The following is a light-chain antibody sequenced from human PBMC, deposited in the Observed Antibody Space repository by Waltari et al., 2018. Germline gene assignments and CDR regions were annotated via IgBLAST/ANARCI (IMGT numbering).Light chain of an antibody. V-gene: IGLV1-51*02. CDR3: GTWDSSLSGAV. CDR2: ENT. CDR1: SSNIGNNY. Sequence: QSVLTQPPSVSAAPGQRVTISCSGGSSNIGNNYVSWYRQFPGTAPKLLIYENTGLPSGIPVRFSGSKSGTSATLDITGLQAGDEADYYCGTWDSSLSGAVFGGGTHLTVL. J-gene: IGLJ7*01.